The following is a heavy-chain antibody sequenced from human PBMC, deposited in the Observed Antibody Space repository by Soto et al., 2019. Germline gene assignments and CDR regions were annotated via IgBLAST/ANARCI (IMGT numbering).Heavy chain of an antibody. Sequence: SVKVSCKASGGTFSSYAISWVRQAPGQGLEWMGGIIPIFGTANYAQKFQGRVTITADESTSTAYMELSSLRSEDTAVYYCARVRDYYDSSGYYNYYYYGMDVWGQGTTVTVSS. CDR2: IIPIFGTA. CDR1: GGTFSSYA. V-gene: IGHV1-69*13. CDR3: ARVRDYYDSSGYYNYYYYGMDV. D-gene: IGHD3-22*01. J-gene: IGHJ6*02.